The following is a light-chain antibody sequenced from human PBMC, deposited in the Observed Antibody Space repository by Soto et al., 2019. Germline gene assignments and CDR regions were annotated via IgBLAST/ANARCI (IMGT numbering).Light chain of an antibody. V-gene: IGKV3-20*01. CDR1: QSVSSSY. CDR2: GAS. CDR3: QQCGSSPWT. J-gene: IGKJ1*01. Sequence: EIVLTQSPVTLSLSPGERATLSCRASQSVSSSYLAWYQQKPGQAPRLLIYGASSRATGIPDRFSGSGSGTDFTLTIIRLEPEDFAVYYCQQCGSSPWTFGQGTKVDIK.